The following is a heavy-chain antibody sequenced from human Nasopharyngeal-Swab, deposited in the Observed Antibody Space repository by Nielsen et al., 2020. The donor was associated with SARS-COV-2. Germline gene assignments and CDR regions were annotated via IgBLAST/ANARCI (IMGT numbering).Heavy chain of an antibody. Sequence: GGSLRLSCAASGFTFSSYSMNWVRQAPGKGLEWVSSISSSSSYIYYADSVKGRFTISRDNAKNPLYLQMNSLRAEDTAVYYCARDQGYSYGYYYYYMDVWGKGTTVTVSS. CDR3: ARDQGYSYGYYYYYMDV. CDR2: ISSSSSYI. D-gene: IGHD5-18*01. J-gene: IGHJ6*03. CDR1: GFTFSSYS. V-gene: IGHV3-21*01.